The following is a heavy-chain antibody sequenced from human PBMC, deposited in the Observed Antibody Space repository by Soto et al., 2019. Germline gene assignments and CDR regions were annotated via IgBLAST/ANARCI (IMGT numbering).Heavy chain of an antibody. J-gene: IGHJ6*02. V-gene: IGHV4-39*01. CDR2: LYSSRDT. CDR3: ARHPGYCSGGSCNGQCTLDV. CDR1: GGSISSNSYS. Sequence: PSETLSLTCSVSGGSISSNSYSWGLIRQPPGKGLEWIGTLYSSRDTYYNPSLKSRVTISADTSQNQFSLDLTSVTATDTAVYFCARHPGYCSGGSCNGQCTLDVWGQGTTVTVSS. D-gene: IGHD2-15*01.